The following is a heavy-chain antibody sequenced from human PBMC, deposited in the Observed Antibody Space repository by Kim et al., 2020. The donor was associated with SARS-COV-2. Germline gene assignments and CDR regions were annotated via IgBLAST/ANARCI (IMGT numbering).Heavy chain of an antibody. CDR2: ISSSGSTI. CDR1: GFTFSSYE. Sequence: GGSLRLSCAASGFTFSSYEMNWVRQAPGKGLEWVSYISSSGSTIYYADSVKGRFTISRDNAKNSLYLQMNSLRAEDTAVYYCAREDTAMVHVDYWGQGTLVTVSS. J-gene: IGHJ4*02. V-gene: IGHV3-48*03. D-gene: IGHD5-18*01. CDR3: AREDTAMVHVDY.